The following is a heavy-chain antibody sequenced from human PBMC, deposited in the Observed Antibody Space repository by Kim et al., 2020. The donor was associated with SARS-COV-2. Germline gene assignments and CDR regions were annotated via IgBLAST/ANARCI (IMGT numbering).Heavy chain of an antibody. CDR2: T. V-gene: IGHV1-18*01. Sequence: TNYAQKFQGRFTMTTDTSTNTAYMELGGLRSDDTAVYICAREGLEGFYFDYWGQGTLVTVSS. D-gene: IGHD3-3*01. J-gene: IGHJ4*02. CDR3: AREGLEGFYFDY.